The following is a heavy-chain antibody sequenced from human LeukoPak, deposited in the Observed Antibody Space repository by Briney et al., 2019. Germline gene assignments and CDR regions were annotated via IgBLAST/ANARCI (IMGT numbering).Heavy chain of an antibody. J-gene: IGHJ6*02. CDR3: ARGSGSAWFGYDYYYGMDV. CDR2: IKQDGSEK. CDR1: GFTFSSYW. Sequence: GGSLRLSCAASGFTFSSYWMSWVRQAPGKGLEWVANIKQDGSEKYYVNSVKGRFTISRDNAKNSLYLQMNSLRAEDTAVYYCARGSGSAWFGYDYYYGMDVWGQGTTVTVSS. V-gene: IGHV3-7*04. D-gene: IGHD3-10*01.